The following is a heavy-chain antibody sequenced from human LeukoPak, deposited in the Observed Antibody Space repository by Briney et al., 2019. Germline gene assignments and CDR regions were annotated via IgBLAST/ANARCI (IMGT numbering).Heavy chain of an antibody. CDR2: ISYDGNNK. J-gene: IGHJ4*02. V-gene: IGHV3-30*18. CDR1: GFTFSNFG. D-gene: IGHD5-24*01. Sequence: LSGRSLRLSCAASGFTFSNFGMHWVRQAPGKGLEWVAVISYDGNNKYYADSVKGRFTISRDNAKNTLYLQMNSLRAEDTAVYYCAKQMAVDYFDYWGQGTLVSVSS. CDR3: AKQMAVDYFDY.